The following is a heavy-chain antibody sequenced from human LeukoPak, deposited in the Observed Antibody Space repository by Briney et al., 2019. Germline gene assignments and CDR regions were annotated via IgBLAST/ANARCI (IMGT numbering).Heavy chain of an antibody. CDR3: ASDSVYLSWNDGHYYYYMDV. V-gene: IGHV3-7*03. J-gene: IGHJ6*03. Sequence: GGSLRLSCAASGFTFSSYWMSWVRQAPGKGLEWVANIKQDGSEKYYVDSVKGRFTISRDNAKNSLYLQMNSLRAEDTAVYYCASDSVYLSWNDGHYYYYMDVWGKGTTVTVSS. D-gene: IGHD1-1*01. CDR2: IKQDGSEK. CDR1: GFTFSSYW.